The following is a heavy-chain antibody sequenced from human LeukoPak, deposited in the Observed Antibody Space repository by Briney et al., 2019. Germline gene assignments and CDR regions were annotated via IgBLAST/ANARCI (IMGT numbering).Heavy chain of an antibody. V-gene: IGHV3-23*01. Sequence: GSLRLSCAASGFTFSSYAMSWVRQAPGKGLEWVSAISGSGGSTYYADSVKGRFTISRDNSKNTLYRQMNSLRAEDTAVYYCARARGYSYGFDYWGQGTLVTVSS. CDR3: ARARGYSYGFDY. J-gene: IGHJ4*02. CDR1: GFTFSSYA. CDR2: ISGSGGST. D-gene: IGHD5-18*01.